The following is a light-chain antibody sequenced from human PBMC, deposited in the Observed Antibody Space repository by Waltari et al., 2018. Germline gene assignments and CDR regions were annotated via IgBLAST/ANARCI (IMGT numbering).Light chain of an antibody. CDR1: SSNIGNNY. J-gene: IGLJ2*01. V-gene: IGLV1-51*02. CDR2: ENN. CDR3: GTWDSSLSALV. Sequence: QSVLTQPPSVSAAPGQKVTISCSVSSSNIGNNYVSWYQQLPGRAPKLFIYENNKRPSGIPDRFSGSKSGTSATLGITGLQTGDEADYYCGTWDSSLSALVFGGGTNLTVL.